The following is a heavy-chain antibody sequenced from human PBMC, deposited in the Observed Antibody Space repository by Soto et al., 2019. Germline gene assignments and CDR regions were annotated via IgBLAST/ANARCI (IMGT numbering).Heavy chain of an antibody. V-gene: IGHV4-30-2*01. J-gene: IGHJ4*02. D-gene: IGHD4-17*01. CDR1: SASIGSGCCS. Sequence: TRSLNRAIRSASIGSGCCSRASGWQPTGKGLEWIGYIYHSGSTYYSPSLKSRVTISVDGSKNQFFLKLSSVTAADTAVYYFDRDDGHDYAQRYRGQGALVPVS. CDR2: IYHSGST. CDR3: DRDDGHDYAQRY.